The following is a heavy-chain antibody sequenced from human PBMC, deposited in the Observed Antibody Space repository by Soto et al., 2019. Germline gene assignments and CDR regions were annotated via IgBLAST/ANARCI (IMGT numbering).Heavy chain of an antibody. CDR1: GGSVTNSSYY. J-gene: IGHJ4*02. V-gene: IGHV4-39*01. CDR3: GSQRTTVPTQAYFDY. CDR2: VYYRGRS. Sequence: SETLSLTCTVSGGSVTNSSYYWGWIRQSPGKGLEWIGSVYYRGRSYSKSSVKSRVTISVDTSKNRFSLSLNSVTASDTAVYFCGSQRTTVPTQAYFDYWXPGXLVXVSS. D-gene: IGHD4-17*01.